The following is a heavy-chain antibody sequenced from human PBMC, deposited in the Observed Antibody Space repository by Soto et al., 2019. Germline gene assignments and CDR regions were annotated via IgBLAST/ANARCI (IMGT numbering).Heavy chain of an antibody. D-gene: IGHD3-16*01. CDR2: IKSKNNGGTM. J-gene: IGHJ4*02. CDR1: GFTFNTAW. Sequence: PGGSLRLSCAASGFTFNTAWMNWVRQTPGRGLEWVGRIKSKNNGGTMDYAAPVEGRFTISRDDSKDTVYLEMNSLKTEDTAVYYCAADLPDWGAYALDYWGQGILVTVSS. V-gene: IGHV3-15*07. CDR3: AADLPDWGAYALDY.